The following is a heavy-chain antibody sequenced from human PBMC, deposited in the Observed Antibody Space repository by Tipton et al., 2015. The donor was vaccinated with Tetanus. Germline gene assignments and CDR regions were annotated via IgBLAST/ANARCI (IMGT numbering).Heavy chain of an antibody. V-gene: IGHV1-69*01. D-gene: IGHD6-13*01. CDR1: GGPFYKHG. CDR2: IIPASGAT. CDR3: VRGNRGSSWYF. J-gene: IGHJ4*02. Sequence: QSGAEVKKPGSSVKVSCKSSGGPFYKHGIDWVRQAPGQGLEWMGGIIPASGATNYAHKFQGRVTMTADASTTTVHMELSNLRSDDAAVYYCVRGNRGSSWYFWGQGTLVTVSS.